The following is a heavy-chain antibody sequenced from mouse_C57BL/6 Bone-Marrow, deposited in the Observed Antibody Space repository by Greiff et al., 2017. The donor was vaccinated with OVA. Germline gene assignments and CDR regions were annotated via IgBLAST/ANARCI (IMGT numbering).Heavy chain of an antibody. J-gene: IGHJ2*01. Sequence: VQLQQPGAELVMPGASVKLSCKASGYTFTSYWMHWVKQRPGQGLEWIGEIDPSDSYTNCNQKFKGKSTLTVDKSSSTAYMQLSSLTSEDSAVYYCARSDYYGSLDYWGQGTTLTVSS. CDR1: GYTFTSYW. CDR3: ARSDYYGSLDY. CDR2: IDPSDSYT. D-gene: IGHD1-1*01. V-gene: IGHV1-69*01.